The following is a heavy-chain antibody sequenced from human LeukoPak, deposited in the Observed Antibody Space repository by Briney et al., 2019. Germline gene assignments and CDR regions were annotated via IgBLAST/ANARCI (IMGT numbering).Heavy chain of an antibody. D-gene: IGHD2-2*02. Sequence: SETLSLTCTVSGGSISSYYWSWIRRPPGKGLEWIGYIYTSGSTNYNPSLKSRVTISVDTSKNQFSLKLSSVTAADTAVYYCARHDCSSTSCYTGVEMATSGFDYWGQGTLVTVSS. V-gene: IGHV4-4*09. CDR3: ARHDCSSTSCYTGVEMATSGFDY. CDR2: IYTSGST. J-gene: IGHJ4*02. CDR1: GGSISSYY.